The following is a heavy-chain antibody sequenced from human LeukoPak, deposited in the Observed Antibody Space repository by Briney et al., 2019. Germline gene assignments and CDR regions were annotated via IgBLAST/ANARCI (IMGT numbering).Heavy chain of an antibody. V-gene: IGHV4-38-2*02. J-gene: IGHJ4*02. CDR2: VYRSGST. Sequence: SETLSLTCTVSNHSISSGYYWGWIRQPPGKGLEWIASVYRSGSTFHSPSLQSRVSISMDTSKNQFSLDLISVIAADTAVYYCARGSRPMVRGGFDYWGQGILVTVSS. CDR1: NHSISSGYY. D-gene: IGHD3-10*01. CDR3: ARGSRPMVRGGFDY.